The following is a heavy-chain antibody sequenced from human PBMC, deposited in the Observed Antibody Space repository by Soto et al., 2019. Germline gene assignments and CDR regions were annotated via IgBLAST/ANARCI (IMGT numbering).Heavy chain of an antibody. Sequence: QVQLQQRGAGLLKPSETLSLTCAVYGGSFSGYYWSWIRQPQGKGLEWIGEINHRGSTNYNPSLKCRVTISVDPSKHKFSLKLSSVTAADTAVYCWARGRAGCSGGSWFQWFDPWGQGTLVTVSS. J-gene: IGHJ5*02. D-gene: IGHD2-15*01. CDR3: ARGRAGCSGGSWFQWFDP. CDR1: GGSFSGYY. V-gene: IGHV4-34*01. CDR2: INHRGST.